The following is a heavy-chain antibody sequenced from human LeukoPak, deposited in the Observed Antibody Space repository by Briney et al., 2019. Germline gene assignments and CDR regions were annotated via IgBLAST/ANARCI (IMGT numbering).Heavy chain of an antibody. J-gene: IGHJ4*02. CDR2: ISGSGGST. Sequence: GGSLRPSCAASGFTFSSYAMSWVRQAPGKGQEWVSAISGSGGSTYYADSVKGRFTISRDNSKNTLYLQMNSLRGEDTAVYYCAKTIASSSSTNYFDYWGQGTLVTVSS. D-gene: IGHD6-13*01. V-gene: IGHV3-23*01. CDR3: AKTIASSSSTNYFDY. CDR1: GFTFSSYA.